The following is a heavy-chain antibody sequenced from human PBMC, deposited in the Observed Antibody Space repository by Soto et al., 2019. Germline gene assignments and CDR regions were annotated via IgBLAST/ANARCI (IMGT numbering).Heavy chain of an antibody. J-gene: IGHJ4*02. CDR2: ISDRGSS. Sequence: QVQLQESGPGLVKPSQTLTLTCTVSGGSISSGSFYWSWIRQHPGKGLEWIGHISDRGSSYYNPSRESRVTISVDTSKNQFSLKLSAVTAADTAVYFCARTTFYDIFTAYYSLFDYWGQGTLVTVSS. D-gene: IGHD3-9*01. CDR3: ARTTFYDIFTAYYSLFDY. CDR1: GGSISSGSFY. V-gene: IGHV4-31*03.